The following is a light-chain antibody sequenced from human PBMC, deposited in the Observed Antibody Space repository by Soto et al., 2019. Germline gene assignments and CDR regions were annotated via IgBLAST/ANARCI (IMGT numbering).Light chain of an antibody. CDR1: SSNIGSNS. CDR3: AAWDDSLNGVV. J-gene: IGLJ2*01. Sequence: QSVLTQPPSASGTPGQRVTISCSGSSSNIGSNSVNWYQQLPGTAPKLLIYSNNQRPSGVPARFSGSKSGTSASLAISGRQAEDEADYYCAAWDDSLNGVVFGGGTKLTVL. V-gene: IGLV1-44*01. CDR2: SNN.